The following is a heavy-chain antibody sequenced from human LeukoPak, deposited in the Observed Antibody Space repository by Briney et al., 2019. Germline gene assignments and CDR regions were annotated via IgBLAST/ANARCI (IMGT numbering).Heavy chain of an antibody. CDR1: GFTFSDHF. V-gene: IGHV3-72*01. CDR2: TRNKANSYIT. Sequence: GGSPRLACAASGFTFSDHFLDWVRPAQGKGLEWVGRTRNKANSYITEYAASVKGRFTNSRDDSKNSLYLQMSSLKTDDTAMYYCASIRGTFGYWGQGTLVTVSS. D-gene: IGHD1-26*01. J-gene: IGHJ4*02. CDR3: ASIRGTFGY.